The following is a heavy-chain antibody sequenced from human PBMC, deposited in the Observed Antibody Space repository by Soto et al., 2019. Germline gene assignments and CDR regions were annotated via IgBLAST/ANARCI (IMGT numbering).Heavy chain of an antibody. D-gene: IGHD3-10*01. CDR1: GYTFTTYD. J-gene: IGHJ6*02. CDR3: GSTNYNPSLKSRVTISVDTSKNQFSLKLSSVTAADTAVYYCARVHYYGSFTGRGIPDYYYYGMDV. Sequence: VSVKVSCKTSGYTFTTYDITWVRRAPGQGLEWMGWISTFNGNTKYEHKLQGRVTMTTDTFTTTAYMELRSLRSDDTAIYYCGSTNYNPSLKSRVTISVDTSKNQFSLKLSSVTAADTAVYYCARVHYYGSFTGRGIPDYYYYGMDVWGQGTTVTVSS. CDR2: ISTFNGNT. V-gene: IGHV1-18*01.